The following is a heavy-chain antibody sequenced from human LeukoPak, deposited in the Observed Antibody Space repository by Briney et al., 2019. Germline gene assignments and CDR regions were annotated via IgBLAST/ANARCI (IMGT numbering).Heavy chain of an antibody. D-gene: IGHD2-2*01. V-gene: IGHV1-18*01. CDR2: ISAYIGNT. CDR1: GYIFTTYG. J-gene: IGHJ4*02. CDR3: ARAGDCSSTTCYVYFDY. Sequence: GASVKVSCKTSGYIFTTYGISWVRQAPGQGLEWMGWISAYIGNTNYAQKLQGRVTMTTDTPTNTAYMELRSLTSDDTAVYYCARAGDCSSTTCYVYFDYWGQGSLVTVSS.